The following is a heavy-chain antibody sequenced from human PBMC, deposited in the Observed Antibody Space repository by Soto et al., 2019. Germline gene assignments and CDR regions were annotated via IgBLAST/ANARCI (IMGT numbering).Heavy chain of an antibody. CDR1: GYTFTDYD. Sequence: ASVKVSCKASGYTFTDYDMNWVRQATGQGPEWMGWMNPNSGDTGYSQKFQGRVTITRDTSASTAYMELSSLRSEDTAVYYCARSSGWYVWFDPWGQGTLVTVSS. D-gene: IGHD6-13*01. V-gene: IGHV1-8*01. CDR2: MNPNSGDT. CDR3: ARSSGWYVWFDP. J-gene: IGHJ5*02.